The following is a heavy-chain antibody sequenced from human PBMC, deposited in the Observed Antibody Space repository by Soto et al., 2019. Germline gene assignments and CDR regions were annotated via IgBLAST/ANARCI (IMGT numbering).Heavy chain of an antibody. CDR2: ISQDSRHI. D-gene: IGHD6-19*01. CDR3: AKLPGSGWNHHYYGMDV. J-gene: IGHJ6*02. CDR1: GFSFSSYG. Sequence: QVHLEESGGGVVQPGRSLRLSCAASGFSFSSYGMHWVGRLQAKGWEGGAVISQDSRHISYAASVRGRFAISRDNSKSALYLEMNSLRLEDTAVYYCAKLPGSGWNHHYYGMDVWGQGTTVTVS. V-gene: IGHV3-30*18.